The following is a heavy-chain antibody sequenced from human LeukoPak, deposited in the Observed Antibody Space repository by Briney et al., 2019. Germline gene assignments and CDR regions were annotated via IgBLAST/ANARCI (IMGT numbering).Heavy chain of an antibody. CDR1: GGPISNGDYY. Sequence: SETLSVTCTVSGGPISNGDYYWSWIRQPPGKGLEWIGYIYYSGSTYYNPSLKSRVTISVDTSKNQFSLKLSSVTAADTAVYYCARESYGSGSYYPVNYFDYWGQGTLVTVSS. CDR2: IYYSGST. J-gene: IGHJ4*02. CDR3: ARESYGSGSYYPVNYFDY. D-gene: IGHD3-10*01. V-gene: IGHV4-30-4*01.